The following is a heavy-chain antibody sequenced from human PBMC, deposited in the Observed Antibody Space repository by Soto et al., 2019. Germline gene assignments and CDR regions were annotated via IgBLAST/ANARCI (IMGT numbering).Heavy chain of an antibody. D-gene: IGHD3-22*01. CDR2: ISYDGSNK. J-gene: IGHJ6*01. V-gene: IGHV3-30-3*01. Sequence: SLRLSCAPSGSTFSSYAMHWVRQAPGKGLEWVAVISYDGSNKYYSDSMKGRFTISRDNSKNTLYLQMNSLRAEDTPVYDCARDSSGYYTIYYYGMEVRGQGTTVTASS. CDR3: ARDSSGYYTIYYYGMEV. CDR1: GSTFSSYA.